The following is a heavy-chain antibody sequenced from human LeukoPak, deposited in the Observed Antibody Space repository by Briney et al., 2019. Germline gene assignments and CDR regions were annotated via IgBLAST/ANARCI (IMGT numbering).Heavy chain of an antibody. CDR1: GYTFTMYG. J-gene: IGHJ4*02. V-gene: IGHV1-18*01. CDR2: ISAYSGDT. D-gene: IGHD5-12*01. CDR3: ASNTGSDASGYAY. Sequence: ASVKVSCKASGYTFTMYGITWVRQAPGQGLEWMGWISAYSGDTNYEQMLQDRVTVTMDTSTRTAYMELRTLRSDDSAVYYCASNTGSDASGYAYWGQGTLVTVSS.